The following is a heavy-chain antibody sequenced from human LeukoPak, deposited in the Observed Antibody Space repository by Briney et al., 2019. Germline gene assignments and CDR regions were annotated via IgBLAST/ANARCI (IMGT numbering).Heavy chain of an antibody. CDR1: GFTFSTHW. D-gene: IGHD3-22*01. V-gene: IGHV3-7*01. J-gene: IGHJ3*02. CDR2: MNQDGSEK. Sequence: GGSLRLSCAASGFTFSTHWVSWVGQAPGKGLEWVANMNQDGSEKYYVDSVKGRFTISRDNAKNSLYLQMNSLRAEDTAVYYCARACYYDSSGYCHDAFDIWGQGTMVTVSS. CDR3: ARACYYDSSGYCHDAFDI.